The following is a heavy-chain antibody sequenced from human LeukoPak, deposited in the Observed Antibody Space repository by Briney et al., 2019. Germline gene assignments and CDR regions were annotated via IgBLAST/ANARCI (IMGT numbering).Heavy chain of an antibody. J-gene: IGHJ6*03. CDR3: AKVTVAGTSYYYYYYMDV. Sequence: GGSLRLSCAASGFTFSSYGMSWVRQAPGKGLEWVSAISGSGGSTYYADSVKGRFTISRDNSKNTLYLQMNSLRAEDTAVYYCAKVTVAGTSYYYYYYMDVWGKGTTVTISS. D-gene: IGHD6-19*01. CDR1: GFTFSSYG. CDR2: ISGSGGST. V-gene: IGHV3-23*01.